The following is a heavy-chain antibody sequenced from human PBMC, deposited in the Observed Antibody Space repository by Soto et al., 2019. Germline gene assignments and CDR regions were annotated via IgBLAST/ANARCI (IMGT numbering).Heavy chain of an antibody. CDR2: ISWHSGSI. J-gene: IGHJ6*02. Sequence: EVQLVESGGGLVQPGRSLRLSCAASGFTFDDYAMPWVRQAPGKGLEWVSGISWHSGSIGYADCVKGLFTISRDNAKNALYLQMNSLRAEDTALYYCARRINYYYYGMDVWGQGTTVTVSS. CDR3: ARRINYYYYGMDV. V-gene: IGHV3-9*01. CDR1: GFTFDDYA.